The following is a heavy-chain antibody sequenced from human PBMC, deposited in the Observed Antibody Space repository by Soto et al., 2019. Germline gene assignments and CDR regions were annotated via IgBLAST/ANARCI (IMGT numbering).Heavy chain of an antibody. V-gene: IGHV3-30*18. Sequence: VQLEESGGGVVQPGRSLTLYCVASGFTFSNYGMHWVRQAPGKGLEWVGVISYHGVNKYYADSVKGRFTISRDNSQNTLYLQMSSLRDEDTAVYYCAKYSDYGDYADWLDPWGQGTLVTVSS. D-gene: IGHD4-17*01. CDR3: AKYSDYGDYADWLDP. CDR2: ISYHGVNK. J-gene: IGHJ5*02. CDR1: GFTFSNYG.